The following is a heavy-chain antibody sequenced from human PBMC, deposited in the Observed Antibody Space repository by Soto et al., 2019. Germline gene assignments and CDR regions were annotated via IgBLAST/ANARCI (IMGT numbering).Heavy chain of an antibody. CDR1: GYTFTSYD. Sequence: GASVKVSCKASGYTFTSYDINWVRQATGQGLEWMGWMNPNSGNTGYAQKFQGRVTMTRNTSISTAYMELSSLRSEDTAVYYCARALPSIVVVPAAMSDYWGQGTLVTVSS. CDR3: ARALPSIVVVPAAMSDY. D-gene: IGHD2-2*01. J-gene: IGHJ4*02. V-gene: IGHV1-8*01. CDR2: MNPNSGNT.